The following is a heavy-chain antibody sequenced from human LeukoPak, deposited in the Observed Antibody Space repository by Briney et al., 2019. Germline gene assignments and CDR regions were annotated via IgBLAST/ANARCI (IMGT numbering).Heavy chain of an antibody. J-gene: IGHJ4*02. CDR3: ARDFSLAAADYYFDY. Sequence: ASVKVSCKASGYTFTSYYMHWVRQAPGQGLEWMGIINPSGSSTSYAQKFQGRVTMTRDMSTSTVYMELSSLRSEDTAVYYCARDFSLAAADYYFDYWGQGTLVTVSS. D-gene: IGHD6-13*01. CDR2: INPSGSST. CDR1: GYTFTSYY. V-gene: IGHV1-46*01.